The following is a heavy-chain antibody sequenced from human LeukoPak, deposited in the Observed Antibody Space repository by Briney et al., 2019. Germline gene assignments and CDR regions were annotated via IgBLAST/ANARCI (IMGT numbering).Heavy chain of an antibody. CDR3: AKSLPSGYFGTFYFDY. Sequence: LGGSLRLSCTASGFTLCSYAMSWVRQAPGKGLEWVSAISGSGDRTDYADSVKGRFTISRDSSKNTLYLQMNSLRAEDTAVYYCAKSLPSGYFGTFYFDYWGQGTLVTVSS. CDR2: ISGSGDRT. V-gene: IGHV3-23*01. D-gene: IGHD3-10*01. J-gene: IGHJ4*02. CDR1: GFTLCSYA.